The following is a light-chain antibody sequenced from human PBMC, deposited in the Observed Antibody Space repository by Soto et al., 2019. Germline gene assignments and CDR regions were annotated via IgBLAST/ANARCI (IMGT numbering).Light chain of an antibody. CDR1: QSISSY. J-gene: IGKJ3*01. CDR2: DAS. CDR3: QQRTNWPVT. Sequence: EIVLTQSPATLSLSPGERATLSCRASQSISSYLAWYQQKPGHTPRLLIYDASNRATGIPARVSGSGSGTDFTLTISSLEAEHFEVYCCQQRTNWPVTFGPGTTVDVK. V-gene: IGKV3-11*01.